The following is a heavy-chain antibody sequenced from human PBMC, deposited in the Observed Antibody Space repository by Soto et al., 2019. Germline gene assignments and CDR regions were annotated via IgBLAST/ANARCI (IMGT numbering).Heavy chain of an antibody. CDR3: AREVEWLLTQGAFDI. J-gene: IGHJ3*02. CDR2: ISAYNGNT. V-gene: IGHV1-18*01. Sequence: ASVKVSCKASGYTFTSYGISWVRQAPGQGLEWMGWISAYNGNTNYAQKLQGRVTMTTDTSTSTAYMELRSLRSDDTAVYYCAREVEWLLTQGAFDIWGQGTMVTVSS. CDR1: GYTFTSYG. D-gene: IGHD3-3*01.